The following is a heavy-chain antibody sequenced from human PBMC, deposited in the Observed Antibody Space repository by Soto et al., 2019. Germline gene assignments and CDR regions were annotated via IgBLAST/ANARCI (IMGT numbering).Heavy chain of an antibody. CDR3: AAGGGLPRYY. J-gene: IGHJ4*02. V-gene: IGHV4-30-2*01. CDR1: GGSISSGGYS. Sequence: QLQLQESGSGLVKPSQTLSLTCAVSGGSISSGGYSWSWIRQPPGKGLEWIGYIYHSGSTYYNPALKSRVPRSVDRSKNPSSLKLSSVTAADTAVYYRAAGGGLPRYYWGQGTLVTVFS. CDR2: IYHSGST. D-gene: IGHD5-12*01.